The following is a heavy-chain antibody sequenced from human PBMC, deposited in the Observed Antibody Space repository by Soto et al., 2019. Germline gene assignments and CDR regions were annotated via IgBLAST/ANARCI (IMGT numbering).Heavy chain of an antibody. CDR1: GFTFSTYW. CDR3: ARQHSGSYYFEY. J-gene: IGHJ4*02. Sequence: GGSLRLSCGASGFTFSTYWMTWVRQAPGKGLEWVANMNQAGSEKNYVDSVKGRFTISRDNAQNSLYLQMDSLRAEDTAVYYCARQHSGSYYFEYWGQGTLVTVSS. D-gene: IGHD1-26*01. CDR2: MNQAGSEK. V-gene: IGHV3-7*05.